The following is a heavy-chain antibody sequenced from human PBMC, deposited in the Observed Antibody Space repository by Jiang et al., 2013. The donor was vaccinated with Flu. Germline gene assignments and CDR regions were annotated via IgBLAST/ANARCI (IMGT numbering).Heavy chain of an antibody. CDR2: IYPGDSDT. CDR3: ARSPDQQPHVRPWIGPYWYFDL. Sequence: RQMPGKGLEWMGIIYPGDSDTRYSPSFQGQVTISADKSISTAYLQWSSLKASDTAMYYCARSPDQQPHVRPWIGPYWYFDLWGRGTLVTVSS. V-gene: IGHV5-51*01. D-gene: IGHD6-13*01. J-gene: IGHJ2*01.